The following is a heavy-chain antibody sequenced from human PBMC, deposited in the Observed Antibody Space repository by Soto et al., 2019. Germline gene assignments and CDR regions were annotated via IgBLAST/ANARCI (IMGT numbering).Heavy chain of an antibody. CDR3: ARVAGYSGYDYPNWFDP. CDR2: MNPNSGNT. J-gene: IGHJ5*02. CDR1: GYTFTSYD. D-gene: IGHD5-12*01. V-gene: IGHV1-8*01. Sequence: ASVKVSCKASGYTFTSYDINWVRQATGQGLEWMGWMNPNSGNTGYAQKFQGRVTMTRDTSISTAYMELSSLRSEDTAVYYCARVAGYSGYDYPNWFDPWGQGXLVTVYS.